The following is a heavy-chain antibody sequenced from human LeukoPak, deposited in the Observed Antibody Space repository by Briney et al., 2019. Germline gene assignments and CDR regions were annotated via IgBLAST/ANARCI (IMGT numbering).Heavy chain of an antibody. CDR1: GFTVSSNY. J-gene: IGHJ4*02. CDR3: ARAPEWLIFDY. V-gene: IGHV3-53*04. CDR2: IYSGGST. D-gene: IGHD6-19*01. Sequence: GASVRLSCAASGFTVSSNYMSWVRQAPGKGLEWVSVIYSGGSTYYADSVKGRFTISRHNSKNTLYLQMNSLRAEDTAVYYCARAPEWLIFDYWGQGTLVTVSS.